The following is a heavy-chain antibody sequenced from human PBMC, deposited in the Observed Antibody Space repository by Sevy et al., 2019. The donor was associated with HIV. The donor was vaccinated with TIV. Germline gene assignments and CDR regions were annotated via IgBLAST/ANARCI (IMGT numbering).Heavy chain of an antibody. V-gene: IGHV3-23*01. CDR2: ISGSGGST. Sequence: GGSLRLSCVASGFTFSSYGMSWVRQAPGKGLECVSDISGSGGSTYYADSVRGRFTISRDNSKNTLYLQMNSLRADDTAVYYCAKETIRGTYNWFDPWGQGTLVTVSS. J-gene: IGHJ5*02. D-gene: IGHD3-10*01. CDR3: AKETIRGTYNWFDP. CDR1: GFTFSSYG.